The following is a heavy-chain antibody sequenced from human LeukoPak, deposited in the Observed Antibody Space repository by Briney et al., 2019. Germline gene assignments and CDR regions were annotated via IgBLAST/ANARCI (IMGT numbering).Heavy chain of an antibody. J-gene: IGHJ4*02. CDR2: ISGSSHYT. D-gene: IGHD3-22*01. V-gene: IGHV3-11*05. CDR1: GFTFSDHY. Sequence: GGSLRLSCAASGFTFSDHYMSCIRQAPGKGLEWVSYISGSSHYTNTADSVKGRFTISRDNAKNSLYLQMNSLRAEDTAVYYCARVDDSNTPGLEYWGQGTLVTVSS. CDR3: ARVDDSNTPGLEY.